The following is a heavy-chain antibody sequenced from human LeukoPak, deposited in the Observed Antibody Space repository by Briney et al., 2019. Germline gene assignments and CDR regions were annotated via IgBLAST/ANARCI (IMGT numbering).Heavy chain of an antibody. CDR1: GGSISSYY. Sequence: SETLSLTCTVSGGSISSYYWSWIRQPPGKGLEWIGYIYYSGSTNYNPSLKSRVTISVDTSKNQSSLKLSSVTAADTAVYYCASANNWNYPFDYWGQGTLVTVSS. CDR2: IYYSGST. J-gene: IGHJ4*02. CDR3: ASANNWNYPFDY. V-gene: IGHV4-59*01. D-gene: IGHD1-7*01.